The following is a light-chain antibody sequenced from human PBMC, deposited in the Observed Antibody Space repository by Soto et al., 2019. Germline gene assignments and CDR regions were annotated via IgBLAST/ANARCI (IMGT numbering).Light chain of an antibody. CDR3: QSYDSSNPVV. J-gene: IGLJ2*01. Sequence: NFMLTQPHSVSESPGKTVTISCTRSSGSIASNYVQWYQQRPGSSPTTVIYDDNQRPSGVPDRFSGSIDSSSNSASLTISGLKTEDEAGYYCQSYDSSNPVVFGGGTKLTVL. V-gene: IGLV6-57*01. CDR2: DDN. CDR1: SGSIASNY.